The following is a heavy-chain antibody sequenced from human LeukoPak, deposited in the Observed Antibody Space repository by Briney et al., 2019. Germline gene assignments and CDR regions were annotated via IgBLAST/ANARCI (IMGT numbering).Heavy chain of an antibody. CDR1: GFTFSRHW. D-gene: IGHD3-3*01. CDR3: ARLREIPVFGVVTKSTSYFDY. J-gene: IGHJ4*02. Sequence: GGSLRLSCAASGFTFSRHWMTWVRQAPGKGLEWVANIKQDGSEKYYVDSVKGRFTISRDNAKNSLYLQMNSLRAEDTAVYYCARLREIPVFGVVTKSTSYFDYWGQGTLVTVSS. CDR2: IKQDGSEK. V-gene: IGHV3-7*01.